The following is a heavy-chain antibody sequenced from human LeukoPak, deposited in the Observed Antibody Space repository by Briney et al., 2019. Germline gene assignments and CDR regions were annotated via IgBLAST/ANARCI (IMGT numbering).Heavy chain of an antibody. J-gene: IGHJ4*02. D-gene: IGHD6-19*01. CDR2: ISLDGKNE. CDR1: GLSFTTKA. CDR3: AAHLGSGWHLDY. V-gene: IGHV3-30*04. Sequence: GGSLRLSCVASGLSFTTKAMHWVRQAPGEGLEWMSYISLDGKNESYADSVRGRFTISRDNSRNTVYLQVNSLRPEDTAVYYCAAHLGSGWHLDYWGQGIRVTVSP.